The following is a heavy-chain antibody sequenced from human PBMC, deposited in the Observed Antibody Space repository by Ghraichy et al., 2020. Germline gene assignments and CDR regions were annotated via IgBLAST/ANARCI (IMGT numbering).Heavy chain of an antibody. CDR1: GGSFSGYY. V-gene: IGHV4-34*01. CDR3: ARGFKVLLWFGELYDYGMDV. D-gene: IGHD3-10*01. CDR2: INHSGST. Sequence: SETLSLTCAVYGGSFSGYYWSWIRQPPGKGLEWIGEINHSGSTNYNPSLKSRVTISVDTSKNQFSLKLSSVTAADTAVYYCARGFKVLLWFGELYDYGMDVWGQGTTVTVSS. J-gene: IGHJ6*02.